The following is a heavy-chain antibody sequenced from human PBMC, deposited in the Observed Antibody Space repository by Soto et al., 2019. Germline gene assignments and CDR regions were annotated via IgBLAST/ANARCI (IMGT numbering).Heavy chain of an antibody. Sequence: QVQLQQWGAGLLKPSETLSLTCAVYGGSFSGYYWSWIRQPPGKGLEWIGEINHSGSTNYNPSLKSRVTISVDTSKNQFSLKLSSVTAADTAVYYCARGREAVAGTPAFGYWGQGTLVTVSS. CDR3: ARGREAVAGTPAFGY. CDR2: INHSGST. CDR1: GGSFSGYY. V-gene: IGHV4-34*01. D-gene: IGHD6-19*01. J-gene: IGHJ4*02.